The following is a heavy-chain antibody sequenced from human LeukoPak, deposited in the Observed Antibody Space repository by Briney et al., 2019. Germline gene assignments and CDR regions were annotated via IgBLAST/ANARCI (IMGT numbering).Heavy chain of an antibody. J-gene: IGHJ4*02. D-gene: IGHD3-3*01. CDR1: GGTFSSYA. V-gene: IGHV1-69*05. Sequence: ASVKVSWKASGGTFSSYAISWVRQAPGQGLEWMGEIIPIFGTANYAQKFQGRVTITTDESTSTAYMELSSLRSEDTAVYYCARDRGIRDSWSGYGAYYLDYWGQGTLVTVSS. CDR2: IIPIFGTA. CDR3: ARDRGIRDSWSGYGAYYLDY.